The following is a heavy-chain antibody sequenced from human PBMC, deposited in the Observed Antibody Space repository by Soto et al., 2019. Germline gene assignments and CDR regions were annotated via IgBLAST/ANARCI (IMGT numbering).Heavy chain of an antibody. J-gene: IGHJ4*02. D-gene: IGHD3-3*01. CDR2: ISGSGGST. CDR3: AKDDFQNDFWSGYYRRPENYFDY. CDR1: GFTFSSYA. V-gene: IGHV3-23*01. Sequence: SGGSLRLSCAASGFTFSSYAMSWVRQAPGKGLEWVSAISGSGGSTYYADSVKGRFTIPRDNSKNTLHLQMNSLRAEDTAVYYCAKDDFQNDFWSGYYRRPENYFDYWGQGTLVTVSS.